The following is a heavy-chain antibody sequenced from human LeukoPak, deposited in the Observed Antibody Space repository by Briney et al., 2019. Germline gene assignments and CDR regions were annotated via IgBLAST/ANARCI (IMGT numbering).Heavy chain of an antibody. J-gene: IGHJ6*03. V-gene: IGHV1-18*01. CDR1: GYTFTSYG. Sequence: ASVKVPCKASGYTFTSYGISWVRQAPGQGLEWMGWISAYNGNTNYAQKLQGRVTMTTDTSTSTAYMELRSLRSDDTAVYYCARGAADTGVVWYYYYMDVWGKGTTVTVSS. CDR2: ISAYNGNT. D-gene: IGHD5-18*01. CDR3: ARGAADTGVVWYYYYMDV.